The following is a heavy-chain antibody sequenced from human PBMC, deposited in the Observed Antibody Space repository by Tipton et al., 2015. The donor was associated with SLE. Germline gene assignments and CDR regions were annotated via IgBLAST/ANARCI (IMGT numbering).Heavy chain of an antibody. CDR3: GRGGPPNAIDI. CDR2: INREGSDT. J-gene: IGHJ3*02. V-gene: IGHV3-74*01. Sequence: SLRLSCEASGFTFSSYWMHWVRQGPGKGLVWVSGINREGSDTRYGDSAKGRFTISRDNAKNTLYLQMYSLRVDDTAVYYCGRGGPPNAIDIWGRGTTVSVSS. CDR1: GFTFSSYW.